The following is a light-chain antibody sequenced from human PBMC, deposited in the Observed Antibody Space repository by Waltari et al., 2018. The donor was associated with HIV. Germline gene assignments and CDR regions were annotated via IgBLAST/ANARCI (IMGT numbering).Light chain of an antibody. Sequence: QSALPQPPSASGPPGPSLTTPCTDTTPDIGGSTNFPGYQQPPGKAPKLMLYEVNKRPSGVPDRFSGSKSANTASLTVSGLQADDEADYYCNSYAGSNNWVFGGGTKLTVL. J-gene: IGLJ3*02. CDR3: NSYAGSNNWV. V-gene: IGLV2-8*01. CDR2: EVN. CDR1: TPDIGGSTN.